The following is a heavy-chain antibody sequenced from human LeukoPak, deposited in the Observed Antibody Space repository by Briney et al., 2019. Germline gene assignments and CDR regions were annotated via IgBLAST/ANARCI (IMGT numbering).Heavy chain of an antibody. CDR2: INHSGST. V-gene: IGHV4-34*01. D-gene: IGHD1-1*01. J-gene: IGHJ3*02. CDR3: ARHGNELRHAFDI. CDR1: GGSFSGYY. Sequence: SETLSLTCAVYGGSFSGYYWSWIRQPPGKGLEWIGEINHSGSTNYNPSLKSRVTISVDTSKNQFSLKLSSVTAADTAVYYCARHGNELRHAFDIWGQGTMVTVSS.